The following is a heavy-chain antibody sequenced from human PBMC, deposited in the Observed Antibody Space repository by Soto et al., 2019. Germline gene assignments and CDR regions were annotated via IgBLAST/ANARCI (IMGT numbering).Heavy chain of an antibody. J-gene: IGHJ4*02. Sequence: QMQLVQSGPEVKKPGTSVKVSCKASGFTFTSSAVQWVRQARGQRLEWIGWIVVGSGNTNYEQKLQERVTSTRDMSTSKAYMELSSLRSEDTAVYYCAVYYSGSFYDNFDYWGQGTLVTVSS. CDR2: IVVGSGNT. CDR1: GFTFTSSA. CDR3: AVYYSGSFYDNFDY. V-gene: IGHV1-58*01. D-gene: IGHD1-26*01.